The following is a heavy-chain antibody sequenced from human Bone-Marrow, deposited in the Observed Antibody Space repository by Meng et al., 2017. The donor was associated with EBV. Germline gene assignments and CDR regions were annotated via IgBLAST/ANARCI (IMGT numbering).Heavy chain of an antibody. CDR2: IYWDDDK. CDR3: AHRRDYSYFDY. J-gene: IGHJ4*02. D-gene: IGHD2-21*01. V-gene: IGHV2-5*02. CDR1: WFSLSTPGVG. Sequence: QITLKESCPTLVKPTQPLTLTCTFSWFSLSTPGVGVGWIRQPPGEALEWLAVIYWDDDKRYSPSLKSRLTITKDTSKQQVVLTMTNMDPVDTATYYCAHRRDYSYFDYWGQGTLVTVSS.